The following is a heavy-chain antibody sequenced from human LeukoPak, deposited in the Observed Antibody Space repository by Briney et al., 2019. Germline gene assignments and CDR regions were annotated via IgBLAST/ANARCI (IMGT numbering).Heavy chain of an antibody. CDR2: IYYSGST. Sequence: NPSETLSLTCTVSGGSISSSSYYWGWIRQPPGKGLEWIGSIYYSGSTYYNPSLKSRVTISVDTSKNQFSLKLSSVTAADTAVYYCARLSGYYQAFGYWGQGTLVTVSS. CDR3: ARLSGYYQAFGY. V-gene: IGHV4-39*01. D-gene: IGHD3-22*01. J-gene: IGHJ4*02. CDR1: GGSISSSSYY.